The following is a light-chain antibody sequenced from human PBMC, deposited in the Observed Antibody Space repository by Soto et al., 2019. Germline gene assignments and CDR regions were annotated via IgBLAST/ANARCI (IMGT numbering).Light chain of an antibody. J-gene: IGLJ1*01. CDR1: SSDVGGYNY. CDR2: EVN. V-gene: IGLV2-14*01. CDR3: SSYTSSSTLG. Sequence: QSVLAQPPSASGSPGQSVAISCTGTSSDVGGYNYVSWYQQHPGKAPKLMIYEVNKRPSGVSNRFSGSKSGNTASLTLSGLQAEDEADYYCSSYTSSSTLGFGTGTKVTVL.